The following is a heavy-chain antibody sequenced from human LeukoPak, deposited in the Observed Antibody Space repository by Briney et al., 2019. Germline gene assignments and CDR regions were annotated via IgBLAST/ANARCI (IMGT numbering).Heavy chain of an antibody. D-gene: IGHD3-9*01. V-gene: IGHV1-69*13. Sequence: SVRVSCKASGYTFNSYGITWVRQAPGQGLEWMGGIIPIFGTANYAQKFQGRVTITADESTSTAYMELSSLRSEDTAVYYCARAVGGYYDILTGYIWGQGTMVTVSS. CDR3: ARAVGGYYDILTGYI. J-gene: IGHJ3*02. CDR1: GYTFNSYG. CDR2: IIPIFGTA.